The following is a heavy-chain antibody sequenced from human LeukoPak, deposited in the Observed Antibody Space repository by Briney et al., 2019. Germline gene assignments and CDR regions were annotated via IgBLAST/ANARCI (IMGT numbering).Heavy chain of an antibody. CDR3: ARGGNMIVVATAFQH. V-gene: IGHV4-59*01. CDR2: IYYSGST. D-gene: IGHD3-22*01. J-gene: IGHJ1*01. Sequence: SETLSLTCTVSGVSISSYYWSWIRQPPGKGLEWVGYIYYSGSTNYNPSLKSRVTISVDTSKNQFSLKLSSVTAADTAVYYCARGGNMIVVATAFQHWGQGTLVTVSS. CDR1: GVSISSYY.